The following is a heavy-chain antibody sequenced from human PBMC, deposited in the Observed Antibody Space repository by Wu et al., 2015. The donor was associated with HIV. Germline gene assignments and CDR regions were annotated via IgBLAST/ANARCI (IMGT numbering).Heavy chain of an antibody. V-gene: IGHV4-39*07. CDR2: FSYSGTT. Sequence: QVQLQESGPRLLKPSETMSLTCSVSGGSISSSPYYWGWIRQPPGKGLEWIASFSYSGTTYYNPSLRGRVTISMDMSNNRFSLKLVSLTAADTAVYYCARNTDSVATSLYSLGVWGQGTVVTVSS. J-gene: IGHJ6*02. D-gene: IGHD5-12*01. CDR1: GGSISSSPYY. CDR3: ARNTDSVATSLYSLGV.